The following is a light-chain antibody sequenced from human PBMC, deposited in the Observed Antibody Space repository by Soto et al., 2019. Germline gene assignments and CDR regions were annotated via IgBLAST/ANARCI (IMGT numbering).Light chain of an antibody. CDR1: SSDVGGYNY. CDR2: EVS. Sequence: QSALTQPASVSGSPGQSITISCTGTSSDVGGYNYVYWYQQHLGKAPKLMIYEVSNRPSGVSNRFSGSKSGNTASLTISGLHAEDEADYYCGSYISSSTLYVFGTGTKLTVL. V-gene: IGLV2-14*01. J-gene: IGLJ1*01. CDR3: GSYISSSTLYV.